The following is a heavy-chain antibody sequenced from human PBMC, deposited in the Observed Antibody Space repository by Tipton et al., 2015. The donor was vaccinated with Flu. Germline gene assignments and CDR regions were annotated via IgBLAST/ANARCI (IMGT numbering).Heavy chain of an antibody. D-gene: IGHD3-10*01. CDR1: GYTFTGYY. CDR3: ARGQLLWFGELLSWFDP. CDR2: INPNSGGT. Sequence: QLVQSGAEVKKPGASVKVSCKASGYTFTGYYMHWVRQAPGQGLEWMGWINPNSGGTNYAQKFQGRVTMTRDTSISTAYMELSRLRSGDTAVYYCARGQLLWFGELLSWFDPWGQGTLVTVSS. V-gene: IGHV1-2*02. J-gene: IGHJ5*02.